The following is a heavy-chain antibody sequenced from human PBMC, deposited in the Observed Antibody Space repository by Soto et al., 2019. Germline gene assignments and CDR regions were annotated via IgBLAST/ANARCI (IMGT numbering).Heavy chain of an antibody. V-gene: IGHV3-21*01. CDR3: ARDRGYDAHDFYYNAMDV. Sequence: GGSLRLSCISSGFTFRTYTMNWVRQAPGKGLEWVSGIRGFSPYTFYAESVKGRFAISRDNARNSLFLQMNSLRAEDTAVYYCARDRGYDAHDFYYNAMDVWGQGTTVTVSS. CDR1: GFTFRTYT. D-gene: IGHD2-15*01. J-gene: IGHJ6*02. CDR2: IRGFSPYT.